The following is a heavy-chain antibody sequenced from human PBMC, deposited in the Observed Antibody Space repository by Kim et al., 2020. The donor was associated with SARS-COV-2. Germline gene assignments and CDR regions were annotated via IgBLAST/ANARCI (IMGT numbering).Heavy chain of an antibody. CDR1: GFTVSSNY. Sequence: GGSLRLSCAASGFTVSSNYMSWVRQAPGKGLEWVSVIYSGGSTYYADSVKGRFTISRDNSKNTLYLQMNSLRAEDTAVYYCASQYNWNYYGMDVWGQGTTVTVSS. V-gene: IGHV3-53*01. CDR3: ASQYNWNYYGMDV. J-gene: IGHJ6*02. D-gene: IGHD1-20*01. CDR2: IYSGGST.